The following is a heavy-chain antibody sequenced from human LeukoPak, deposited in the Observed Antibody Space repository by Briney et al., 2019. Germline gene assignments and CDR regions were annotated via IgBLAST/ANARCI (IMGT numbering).Heavy chain of an antibody. CDR3: ARDSSNYYDSSGYLGYFDY. V-gene: IGHV3-30-3*01. J-gene: IGHJ4*02. D-gene: IGHD3-22*01. Sequence: GRSLRLSCAASGFTFSSYAMHWVRRAPGKGLEWVAVISYDGSNKYYADSVKGRFTISRDNSKNTLYLQMNSLRAEDTAVYYCARDSSNYYDSSGYLGYFDYWGQGTLVTVSS. CDR2: ISYDGSNK. CDR1: GFTFSSYA.